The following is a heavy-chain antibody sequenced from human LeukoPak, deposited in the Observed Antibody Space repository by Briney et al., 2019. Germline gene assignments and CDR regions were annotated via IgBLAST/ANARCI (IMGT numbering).Heavy chain of an antibody. CDR2: IYYSGTT. CDR3: ARGAMVRGVINFDP. V-gene: IGHV4-39*07. CDR1: GGSISSSSYY. Sequence: SETLSLTYTVSGGSISSSSYYWGWIRQPPGKGLEWIGSIYYSGTTYYNPSLKSRVTISVDTSKNQFSLKLSSVTAADTAVYYCARGAMVRGVINFDPWGQGTLVTVSS. D-gene: IGHD3-10*01. J-gene: IGHJ5*02.